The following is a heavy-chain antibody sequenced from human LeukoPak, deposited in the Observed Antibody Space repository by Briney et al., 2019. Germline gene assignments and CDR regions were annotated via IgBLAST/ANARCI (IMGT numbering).Heavy chain of an antibody. CDR1: GYRFTSYW. Sequence: PGEALRISCQGSGYRFTSYWISWVRQMPGKGLEWMGRVDPSDSYTNYSPSFQGHVTISADKSISTAYLRWNSLKASDTAIYYCARGDILTGYYWVDWGEGTLVTVSS. J-gene: IGHJ4*02. D-gene: IGHD3-9*01. CDR2: VDPSDSYT. V-gene: IGHV5-10-1*01. CDR3: ARGDILTGYYWVD.